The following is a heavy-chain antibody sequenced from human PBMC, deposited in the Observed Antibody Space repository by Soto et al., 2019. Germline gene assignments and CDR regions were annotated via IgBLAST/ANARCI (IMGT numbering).Heavy chain of an antibody. Sequence: EVQLVESGGGLVQPGESLRLSCAAAGFTFSSDWMFWVRQAPGKGLVWISHINRDGSNTNYADSVKGRFTISRDNAKNTLYLQMNSLRAEDTAIYYCARYRGSYSGDYWGQGTRVTVSS. CDR3: ARYRGSYSGDY. V-gene: IGHV3-74*01. CDR1: GFTFSSDW. J-gene: IGHJ4*02. D-gene: IGHD1-26*01. CDR2: INRDGSNT.